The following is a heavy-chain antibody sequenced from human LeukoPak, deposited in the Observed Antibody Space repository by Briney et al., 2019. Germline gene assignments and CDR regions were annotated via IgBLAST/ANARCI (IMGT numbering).Heavy chain of an antibody. J-gene: IGHJ4*02. D-gene: IGHD4-17*01. V-gene: IGHV4-59*01. Sequence: PSETLSLTCTVSGGSISSYYWSWIRQPPGKGLEWIGYIYYSGSTNYNPSLKSRVTISVDTSKNQFSLKLSSVTAADTAVYYCTRVGLYGDLIFDYWGQGTLVTVSS. CDR3: TRVGLYGDLIFDY. CDR1: GGSISSYY. CDR2: IYYSGST.